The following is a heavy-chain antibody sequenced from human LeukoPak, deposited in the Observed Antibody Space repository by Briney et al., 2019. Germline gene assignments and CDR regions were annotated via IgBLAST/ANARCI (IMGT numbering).Heavy chain of an antibody. CDR3: ARAFKRGYSYGRFDP. CDR2: IIAYNVNT. D-gene: IGHD5-18*01. J-gene: IGHJ5*02. CDR1: GYTFTSYG. V-gene: IGHV1-18*01. Sequence: KISCKASGYTFTSYGISWVRQAPGQGLECMGWIIAYNVNTNYAQKRQGRVTMTTATSTSTAYMELRSMRSDATAVYYCARAFKRGYSYGRFDPWGQGTLVTVSS.